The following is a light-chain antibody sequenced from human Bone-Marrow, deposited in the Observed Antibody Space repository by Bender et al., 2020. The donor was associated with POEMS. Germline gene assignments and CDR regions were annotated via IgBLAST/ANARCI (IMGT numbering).Light chain of an antibody. Sequence: SYELTQPPSVSVSPGQTARITCSGDALPRKYAFWYQQKSGQAPVLVIYEDSKRPFGIPARFSASSSGTMATLTISGAQVEDEADYYCYSTDTTGYRGRAFGGGTKLTVL. CDR1: ALPRKY. CDR3: YSTDTTGYRGRA. CDR2: EDS. J-gene: IGLJ2*01. V-gene: IGLV3-10*01.